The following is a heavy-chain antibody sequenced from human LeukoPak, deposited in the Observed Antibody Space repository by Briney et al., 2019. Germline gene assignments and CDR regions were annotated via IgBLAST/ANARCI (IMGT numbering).Heavy chain of an antibody. CDR1: GGSFSGYY. V-gene: IGHV4-34*01. Sequence: SETLSLTCAVYGGSFSGYYWSWIRQPPGKGLEWIGEINHSGSTHYNPSLKSRVTTSVDTSNNQFSLKLSSVTAADTAVYYCASIAVADSYWGQGTLVTVSS. CDR3: ASIAVADSY. J-gene: IGHJ4*02. D-gene: IGHD6-19*01. CDR2: INHSGST.